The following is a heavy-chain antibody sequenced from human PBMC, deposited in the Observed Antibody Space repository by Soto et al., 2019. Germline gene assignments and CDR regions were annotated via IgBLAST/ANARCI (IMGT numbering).Heavy chain of an antibody. CDR2: IYHSGST. CDR3: ARGAGGWFDP. J-gene: IGHJ5*02. D-gene: IGHD3-10*01. V-gene: IGHV4-30-2*01. Sequence: LSLTCAVSGGSISSGGYSWSWIRQPPGKGLEWIGYIYHSGSTYYNPSLKSRVTISVDRSKNQFSLKLSSVTAADTAVYYCARGAGGWFDPWGQGTLVTVSS. CDR1: GGSISSGGYS.